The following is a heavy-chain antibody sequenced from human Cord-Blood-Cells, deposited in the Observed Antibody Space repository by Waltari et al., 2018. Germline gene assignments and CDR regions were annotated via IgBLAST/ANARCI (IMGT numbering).Heavy chain of an antibody. CDR2: IWYDGNNK. J-gene: IGHJ2*01. CDR1: GFTFRSYG. V-gene: IGHV3-33*01. CDR3: ARDVDWYFDL. Sequence: QVPLVESGGGVVQPGRSPRLSWSASGFTFRSYGMHWVRQAPGKGLEWVAVIWYDGNNKYYADSVKGRFTNSRDNSKNTLYLQMNSLGAEDTAVYYCARDVDWYFDLWGRGTLVTVSS.